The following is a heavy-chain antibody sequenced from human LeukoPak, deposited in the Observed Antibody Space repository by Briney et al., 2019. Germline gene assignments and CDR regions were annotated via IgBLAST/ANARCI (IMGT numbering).Heavy chain of an antibody. J-gene: IGHJ4*02. CDR2: MYYTGSS. V-gene: IGHV4-39*01. CDR3: ASTTRTGDTDY. D-gene: IGHD7-27*01. CDR1: GGSISSTRYY. Sequence: SETLSLTCSVSGGSISSTRYYWGWIRQPPGKGLDWIGSMYYTGSSYYNPSLKSRVTISADTSKNQFSLKMSSVTAADTAVYYCASTTRTGDTDYWGQGTLVTVSS.